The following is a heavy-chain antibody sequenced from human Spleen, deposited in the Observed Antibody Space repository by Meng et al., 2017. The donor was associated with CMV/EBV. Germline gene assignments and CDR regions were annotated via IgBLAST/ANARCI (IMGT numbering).Heavy chain of an antibody. J-gene: IGHJ4*02. Sequence: GESLKISCAASGFTFSRYTMNWVRQVPGKGLEWVSSIDFNSDTYYRDSVKGRFTISRDNAKNSLYLQMNSLGAEDTAVYYCARRGDQNFCDSWGQGTLVTVSS. CDR1: GFTFSRYT. D-gene: IGHD7-27*01. CDR3: ARRGDQNFCDS. CDR2: IDFNSDT. V-gene: IGHV3-21*01.